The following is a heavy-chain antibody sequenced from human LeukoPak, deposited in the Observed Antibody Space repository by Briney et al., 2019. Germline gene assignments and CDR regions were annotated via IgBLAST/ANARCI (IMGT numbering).Heavy chain of an antibody. D-gene: IGHD6-13*01. J-gene: IGHJ4*02. CDR2: IGWNSGGI. Sequence: PGGSLRLSCAASGSTFDDYAMHWVRQAPGKGLEWVSGIGWNSGGIVYADSVKGRFTISRDNAKNSLYLQMNSLGAEDTALYYCVKVTAAGFVDHWGQGTLVTVSS. CDR3: VKVTAAGFVDH. CDR1: GSTFDDYA. V-gene: IGHV3-9*01.